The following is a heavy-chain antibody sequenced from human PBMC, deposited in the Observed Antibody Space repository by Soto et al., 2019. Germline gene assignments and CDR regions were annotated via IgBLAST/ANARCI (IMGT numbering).Heavy chain of an antibody. J-gene: IGHJ4*02. CDR2: VSHDGRNT. V-gene: IGHV3-30*18. D-gene: IGHD6-19*01. Sequence: VPLVESGGGVVQPGSSLRLSCAASGFTFSDYAMHWVRQAPGKGLEWVAVVSHDGRNTHYADSVKGRFTISRDSSKNPVSREMPSLRAEETAVYYRAKGGRKWLVTSDFNYWGQGALVTVSS. CDR3: AKGGRKWLVTSDFNY. CDR1: GFTFSDYA.